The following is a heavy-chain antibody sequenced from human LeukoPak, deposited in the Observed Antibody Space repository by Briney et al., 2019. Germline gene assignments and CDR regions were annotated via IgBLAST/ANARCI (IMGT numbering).Heavy chain of an antibody. CDR2: IYYTEST. D-gene: IGHD3-10*01. V-gene: IGHV4-59*01. CDR1: GGSISSYY. CDR3: ARVLNYYGSGSYYPVFDP. Sequence: SETLSLTCTVSGGSISSYYWSWIRQPPGKGLEWIGDIYYTESTNYNPSLKSRVTRSVDTSNNQFSLKLSSVTAADTAVYYCARVLNYYGSGSYYPVFDPWGQGTLVTVSS. J-gene: IGHJ5*02.